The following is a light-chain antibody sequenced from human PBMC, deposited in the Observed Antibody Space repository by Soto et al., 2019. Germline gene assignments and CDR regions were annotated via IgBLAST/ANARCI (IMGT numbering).Light chain of an antibody. CDR1: QSVSSSY. J-gene: IGKJ1*01. Sequence: EIVMTQSPATLSVSPGERAILSCRASQSVSSSYLAWYQQKPGQAPRLLIYGASSRATGIPDRFSGSGSGTDFTLTISRLEPEDFAVYYCQQYGSSPQTFGQGTKVDIK. CDR3: QQYGSSPQT. V-gene: IGKV3-20*01. CDR2: GAS.